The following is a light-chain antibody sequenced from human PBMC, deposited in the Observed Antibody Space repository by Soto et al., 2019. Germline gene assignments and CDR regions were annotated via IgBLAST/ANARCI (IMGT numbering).Light chain of an antibody. Sequence: ENMLTQSPGTLSLSPGKRATLSCRASQSVNSNYLAWYLQKPGKAPRLLISGASNRATGIPDRFSGSGSGTDFTLTISRLEPEDFAVYYCQQYDSSPITFGQRTRLE. CDR1: QSVNSNY. V-gene: IGKV3-20*01. J-gene: IGKJ5*01. CDR2: GAS. CDR3: QQYDSSPIT.